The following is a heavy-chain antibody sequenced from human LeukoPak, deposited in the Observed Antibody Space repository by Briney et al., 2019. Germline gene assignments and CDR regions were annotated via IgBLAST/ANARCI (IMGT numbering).Heavy chain of an antibody. V-gene: IGHV1-69*05. CDR1: GGTFSSYA. CDR2: IIPIFGTA. Sequence: ASVKVSCKASGGTFSSYAISWVRQAPGQGLEWMGGIIPIFGTANYAQKFQGRVTITTDESTSTAYMELSSLRSEDTAVYYCARGGSWQENYYYHYYMDVWGKGTTVTVSS. J-gene: IGHJ6*03. CDR3: ARGGSWQENYYYHYYMDV. D-gene: IGHD6-13*01.